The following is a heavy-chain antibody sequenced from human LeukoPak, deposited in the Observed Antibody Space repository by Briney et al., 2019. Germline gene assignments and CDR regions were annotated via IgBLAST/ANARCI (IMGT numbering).Heavy chain of an antibody. Sequence: SETLSLTCAVYGGSFSGYYWSWIRQPPGKGLEWIGEINDSGSTNYNPSLKSRVTISVDTSKNQFSLKLRSETAADTAVYYCARGTMTTVTYYFDYWGQGTLVTVSS. D-gene: IGHD4-17*01. CDR3: ARGTMTTVTYYFDY. V-gene: IGHV4-34*01. J-gene: IGHJ4*02. CDR1: GGSFSGYY. CDR2: INDSGST.